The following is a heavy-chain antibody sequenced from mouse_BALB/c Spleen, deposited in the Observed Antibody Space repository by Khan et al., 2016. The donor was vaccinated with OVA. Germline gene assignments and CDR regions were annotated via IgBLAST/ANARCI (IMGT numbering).Heavy chain of an antibody. Sequence: HVQLQQSGAELAKPGASVKMSCKASGYTFTSYWMHWVKQRPGQGLEWIGYINPSAGYTDYNQKFKDKATLTADKSSSTAYMQLNSLTSEDSAVYYGARDRIDYWGQGTTLTVSS. J-gene: IGHJ2*01. CDR1: GYTFTSYW. CDR3: ARDRIDY. CDR2: INPSAGYT. V-gene: IGHV1-7*01.